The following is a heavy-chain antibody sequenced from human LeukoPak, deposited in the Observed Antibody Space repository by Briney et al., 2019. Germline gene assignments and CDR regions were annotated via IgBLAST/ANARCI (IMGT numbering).Heavy chain of an antibody. D-gene: IGHD3-10*01. CDR3: ARVVDYYGSGSYYHYDY. J-gene: IGHJ4*02. CDR1: GYTFTSYG. V-gene: IGHV1-18*01. CDR2: ISAYNGNT. Sequence: ASVKVSCKASGYTFTSYGISWVRQAPGQGLEWMGWISAYNGNTNYAQKLQGRVTMTTDTSTSTAYMELRSLRSDDTAVYYCARVVDYYGSGSYYHYDYWGQGTLVTVSS.